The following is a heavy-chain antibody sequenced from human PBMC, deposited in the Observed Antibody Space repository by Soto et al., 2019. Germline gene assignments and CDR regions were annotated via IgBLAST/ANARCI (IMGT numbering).Heavy chain of an antibody. J-gene: IGHJ4*02. CDR2: SNPSGGYT. Sequence: GXAVKVSCKASRYTFTSYEMNWVRHSPGQGLEWLGISNPSGGYTTYAQRFLGRVTMTSDTSTSTVHMELGSLTAEDTALYYCAKDKGITAQKYYFDYWGQGTLVTVSS. V-gene: IGHV1-46*01. CDR1: RYTFTSYE. CDR3: AKDKGITAQKYYFDY. D-gene: IGHD6-13*01.